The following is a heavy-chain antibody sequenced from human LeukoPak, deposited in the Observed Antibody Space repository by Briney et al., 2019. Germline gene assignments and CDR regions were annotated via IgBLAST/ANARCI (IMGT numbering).Heavy chain of an antibody. D-gene: IGHD3-10*01. J-gene: IGHJ4*02. Sequence: PGGSLRLSCAASGFTFSSYSMNWVRQAPGKGLEWVSSISSSSSYIYYAESVKGRFTISRDNAKNSLYLQMNSLKTEDTAVYYCAREMGSGSPYYFDYWGQGTLVTVSS. CDR3: AREMGSGSPYYFDY. CDR1: GFTFSSYS. CDR2: ISSSSSYI. V-gene: IGHV3-21*04.